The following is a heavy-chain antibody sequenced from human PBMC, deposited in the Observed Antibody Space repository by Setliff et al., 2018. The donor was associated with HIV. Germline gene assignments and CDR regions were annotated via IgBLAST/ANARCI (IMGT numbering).Heavy chain of an antibody. CDR3: ARGVPLLPPNF. CDR1: GGSFSGYY. Sequence: PSETLSLTCAVYGGSFSGYYWSWIRQPPGKGLEWIGEINRSGSTNYNPSLKSRVTISVDMSKNQFSLRMTSTTAADTAIYYCARGVPLLPPNFWGQGTLVTVS. D-gene: IGHD2-15*01. CDR2: INRSGST. J-gene: IGHJ4*02. V-gene: IGHV4-34*01.